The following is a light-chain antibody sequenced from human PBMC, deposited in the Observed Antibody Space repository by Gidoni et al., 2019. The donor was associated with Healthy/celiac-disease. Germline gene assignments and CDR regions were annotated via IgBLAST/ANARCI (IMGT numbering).Light chain of an antibody. CDR2: AAS. Sequence: AIRITQSPSSLSASTGDRVTITCRASQGISSYLAWYQQKPGKAPKLLIYAASTLQSGVPSRFSGSVSGTDFTLTISCLQSADFATYYCQQYYSYPYTFGQGTKLEIK. CDR3: QQYYSYPYT. V-gene: IGKV1-8*01. J-gene: IGKJ2*01. CDR1: QGISSY.